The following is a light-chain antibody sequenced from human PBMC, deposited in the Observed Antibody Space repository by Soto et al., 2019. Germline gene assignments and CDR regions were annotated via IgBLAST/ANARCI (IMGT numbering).Light chain of an antibody. V-gene: IGLV6-57*01. CDR1: SGSIASRY. Sequence: NFMLTQPHSVSESPGETVTISCTRSSGSIASRYVQWYQQRPGSSPTTVIYEDNQRPSGVPDRFSGSIDSSSNSASLTISGLQTEDEADYYCQSYDSSSVVFGGGTKLTVL. CDR2: EDN. CDR3: QSYDSSSVV. J-gene: IGLJ2*01.